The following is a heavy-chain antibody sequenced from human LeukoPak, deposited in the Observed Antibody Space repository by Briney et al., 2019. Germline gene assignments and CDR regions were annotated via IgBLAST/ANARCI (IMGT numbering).Heavy chain of an antibody. CDR3: VRDLYRIVVVPHYFDY. Sequence: HPGGSLRLSCAASGFTFSGYWMSWVRQAPGKGLEWVANIKQDGSEKYYVDSVKGRFTISRDNAKNTLYLQMNSLRAEDTAVYYCVRDLYRIVVVPHYFDYWGQGTLVTVSS. J-gene: IGHJ4*02. CDR2: IKQDGSEK. V-gene: IGHV3-7*01. D-gene: IGHD3-22*01. CDR1: GFTFSGYW.